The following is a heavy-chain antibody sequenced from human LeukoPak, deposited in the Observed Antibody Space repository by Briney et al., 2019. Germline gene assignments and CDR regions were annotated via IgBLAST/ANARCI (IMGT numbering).Heavy chain of an antibody. D-gene: IGHD2-2*01. Sequence: SETLSLTCTVSGGSISSSSYYWGWIRQPPGKGLEWIGSIYYSGSTYYNPSLKSRVTISVDTSKNQFSLKLSSVTAADTAVYYCARVVIGNIVVVPAAMVFDPRGQGTLVTVSS. CDR1: GGSISSSSYY. V-gene: IGHV4-39*01. CDR2: IYYSGST. J-gene: IGHJ5*02. CDR3: ARVVIGNIVVVPAAMVFDP.